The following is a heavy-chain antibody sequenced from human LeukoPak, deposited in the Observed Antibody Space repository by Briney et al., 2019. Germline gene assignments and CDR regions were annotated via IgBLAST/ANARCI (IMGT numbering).Heavy chain of an antibody. CDR3: AREGYNYGEYYFDY. CDR2: IKSDGSST. Sequence: GGSLRLSCAASGFTFSSYWMHWVRQAPGKGLVWVSRIKSDGSSTTYADSVKGRFTFSRDNAKNTLYLQMSSLRAEDTAVYYCAREGYNYGEYYFDYWGQGTLVTVSS. D-gene: IGHD5-18*01. J-gene: IGHJ4*02. V-gene: IGHV3-74*01. CDR1: GFTFSSYW.